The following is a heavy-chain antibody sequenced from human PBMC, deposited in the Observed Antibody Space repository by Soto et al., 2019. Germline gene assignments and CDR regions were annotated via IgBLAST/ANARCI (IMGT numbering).Heavy chain of an antibody. V-gene: IGHV1-18*01. D-gene: IGHD3-16*02. J-gene: IGHJ3*02. CDR3: AREGLHLGELSPDAFDI. CDR2: ISAYNGNT. CDR1: GYTFTSYG. Sequence: GASVKVSCKASGYTFTSYGISWVRQAPGQGLEWMGWISAYNGNTNYAQKLQGRVTMTTDTSTSTAYMELRSLRSDDTAVYYCAREGLHLGELSPDAFDIWGQGTMVTVSS.